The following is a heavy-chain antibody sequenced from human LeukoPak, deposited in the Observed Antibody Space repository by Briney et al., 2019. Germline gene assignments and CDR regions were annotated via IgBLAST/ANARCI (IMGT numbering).Heavy chain of an antibody. J-gene: IGHJ4*02. Sequence: GASVKVSCKASGGTFSSYAISWVRQAPGQGLEWMGRIIPIFGTANYAQKFQGRVTITTDESTSTAYMELSSLRSEDTAVYYCARDRRGYSYGFAIDYFDYWGQGTLVTVSS. CDR2: IIPIFGTA. CDR3: ARDRRGYSYGFAIDYFDY. V-gene: IGHV1-69*05. CDR1: GGTFSSYA. D-gene: IGHD5-18*01.